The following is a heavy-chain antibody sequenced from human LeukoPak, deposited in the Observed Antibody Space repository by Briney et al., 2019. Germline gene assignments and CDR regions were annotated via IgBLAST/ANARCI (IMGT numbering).Heavy chain of an antibody. D-gene: IGHD1-1*01. CDR3: ARHILEEHWFDP. CDR2: INHSGST. J-gene: IGHJ5*02. CDR1: GGSFSGYY. Sequence: PSETLSLTCAVYGGSFSGYYWSWIRQPPGKGLEWIGEINHSGSTNYNPSLKSRVTISVDTSKNQFSLKLSSVTAADTTVYYCARHILEEHWFDPWGLGTLVIVSS. V-gene: IGHV4-34*01.